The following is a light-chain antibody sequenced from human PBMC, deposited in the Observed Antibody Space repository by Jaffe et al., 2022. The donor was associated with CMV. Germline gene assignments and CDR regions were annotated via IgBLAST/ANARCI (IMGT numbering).Light chain of an antibody. V-gene: IGLV1-40*01. J-gene: IGLJ2*01. CDR3: QSYDTSLSAI. CDR2: ENK. CDR1: RSNIGAGYD. Sequence: QSVLTQPPSVSGAPGQRVTISCTGSRSNIGAGYDVHWYQQLPGKAPELLIYENKNRPSGVPDRFSGSTSGTSASLAITGLQAEDEADYYCQSYDTSLSAIFGGGTKVTVL.